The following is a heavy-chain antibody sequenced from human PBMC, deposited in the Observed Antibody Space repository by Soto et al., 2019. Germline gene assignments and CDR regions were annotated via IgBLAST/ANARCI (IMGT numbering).Heavy chain of an antibody. CDR2: INPSGGST. Sequence: ASVKVSRKASGYTFTRYYMHWVRQAPGQGLEWMGIINPSGGSTNYAQKFQGRVTMTRDTSTSTVYMELSSLRSEDTAVYYCARDSGGATSYWFDPWGQGTLVTVSS. CDR3: ARDSGGATSYWFDP. V-gene: IGHV1-46*03. CDR1: GYTFTRYY. J-gene: IGHJ5*02. D-gene: IGHD1-26*01.